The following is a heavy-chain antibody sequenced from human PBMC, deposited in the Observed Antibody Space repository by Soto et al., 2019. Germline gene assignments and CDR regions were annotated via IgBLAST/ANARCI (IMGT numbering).Heavy chain of an antibody. D-gene: IGHD5-18*01. Sequence: QVQLVQSGAEVKKPGSSVKVSCKASVGTFSTYAISWVRQAPGQGLEWVGGIIPIFGTANYAQKFQGRVTITADESTSTAYMELSSLRCEDTAVYYCARAAYSYGTAYLSSYYGMDVWGQGTTVTVSS. CDR1: VGTFSTYA. J-gene: IGHJ6*01. CDR3: ARAAYSYGTAYLSSYYGMDV. CDR2: IIPIFGTA. V-gene: IGHV1-69*01.